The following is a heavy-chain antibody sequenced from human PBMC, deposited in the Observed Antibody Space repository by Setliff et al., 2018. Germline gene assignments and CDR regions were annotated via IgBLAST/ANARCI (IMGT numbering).Heavy chain of an antibody. CDR3: AREVGTSTSSDAFDV. CDR1: GYSISSGYD. Sequence: PSETLSLTCGVSGYSISSGYDWGWIRQPPGKGLEWIGSIYYGGTTYYNPSLKSRVTMSVDTSKNQFSLHLTSVTAADTAVYYCAREVGTSTSSDAFDVWGQGMMVTVSS. CDR2: IYYGGTT. D-gene: IGHD1-26*01. J-gene: IGHJ3*01. V-gene: IGHV4-38-2*02.